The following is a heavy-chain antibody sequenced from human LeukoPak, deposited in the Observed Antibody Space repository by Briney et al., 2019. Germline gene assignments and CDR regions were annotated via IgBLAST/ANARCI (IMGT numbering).Heavy chain of an antibody. J-gene: IGHJ6*02. CDR1: GFTFDDYG. CDR3: ARPMVRGDYYYGMDV. CDR2: INRNGDSI. V-gene: IGHV3-20*01. D-gene: IGHD3-10*01. Sequence: TGGSLGLSCAASGFTFDDYGMSWVRQGPEKGLEWVSGINRNGDSIGYADSVKGRFTIWRDNAKNSLYLQMNSLRAEDTALYHCARPMVRGDYYYGMDVWGQGTTVTVSS.